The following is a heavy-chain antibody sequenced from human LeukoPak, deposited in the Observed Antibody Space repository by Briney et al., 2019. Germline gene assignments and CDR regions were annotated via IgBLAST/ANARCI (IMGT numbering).Heavy chain of an antibody. J-gene: IGHJ4*02. D-gene: IGHD3-22*01. CDR3: APICSSGNCFQTRFDY. CDR1: GFTFSSYS. V-gene: IGHV3-21*01. CDR2: ISSSTSYI. Sequence: AGGSLRLSCAASGFTFSSYSMNWIRQAPGKGLEWVSSISSSTSYIYYADSVKGRFTVSRDNAKNSLYLQMNSLGVEDTAMYYCAPICSSGNCFQTRFDYWGQGTLVTVSS.